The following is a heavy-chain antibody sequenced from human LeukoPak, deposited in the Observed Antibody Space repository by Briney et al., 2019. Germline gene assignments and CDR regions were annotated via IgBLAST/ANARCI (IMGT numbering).Heavy chain of an antibody. CDR3: AREKFEVDFWSGSQVYYFDY. CDR1: GFTFSSFS. V-gene: IGHV3-21*01. Sequence: NPGGSLRLSCAASGFTFSSFSMNWVRQAPGKGLEWVSSISSSSSYIYYADSVKGRFTISRDNAKNSLYLQMNSLRAEDTAVYYCAREKFEVDFWSGSQVYYFDYWGQGTLVTVSS. D-gene: IGHD3-3*01. CDR2: ISSSSSYI. J-gene: IGHJ4*02.